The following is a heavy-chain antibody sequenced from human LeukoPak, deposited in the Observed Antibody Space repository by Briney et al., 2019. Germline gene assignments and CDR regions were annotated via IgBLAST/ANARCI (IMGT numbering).Heavy chain of an antibody. CDR3: AREQVDTAKFDY. D-gene: IGHD5-18*01. J-gene: IGHJ4*02. V-gene: IGHV3-53*01. Sequence: GGSLRLSCAASGFTASSNYMSWVRQAPGKGLEWVSVIYSGGSTYYADSVKGRFTISRDNSKNSLYLQMNSLRAEDTAVYYCAREQVDTAKFDYWGQGTLVTVSS. CDR1: GFTASSNY. CDR2: IYSGGST.